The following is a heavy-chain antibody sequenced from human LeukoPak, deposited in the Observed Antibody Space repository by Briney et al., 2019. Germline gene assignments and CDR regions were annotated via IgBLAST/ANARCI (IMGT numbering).Heavy chain of an antibody. D-gene: IGHD4-23*01. V-gene: IGHV4-59*01. CDR1: GGSISGYY. Sequence: PSETLSLTCTVSGGSISGYYWSWIRQPPGKGLEWIGYIYYSGSTNYNPSLKSRVTISVDTSKNQFSLKLSSVIAADTAVYYCARGPTVVRYYYGMDVWGQGTTVTVSS. CDR3: ARGPTVVRYYYGMDV. CDR2: IYYSGST. J-gene: IGHJ6*02.